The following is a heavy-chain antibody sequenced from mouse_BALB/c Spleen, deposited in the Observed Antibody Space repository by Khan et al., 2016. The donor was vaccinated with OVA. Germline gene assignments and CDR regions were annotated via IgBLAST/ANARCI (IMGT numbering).Heavy chain of an antibody. CDR2: IDPFSGGT. CDR3: TRHGYVAWFTY. V-gene: IGHV1S135*01. D-gene: IGHD2-2*01. J-gene: IGHJ3*01. CDR1: GYSFTGYY. Sequence: VQLKQSGPELVRPGASVKISCTASGYSFTGYYIHWVMQSHGKSLEWIGYIDPFSGGTTYNQKFKGKATLTVDKSSSTAYIHLSNLTSEDSAVYYCTRHGYVAWFTYWGQGTLVTVSA.